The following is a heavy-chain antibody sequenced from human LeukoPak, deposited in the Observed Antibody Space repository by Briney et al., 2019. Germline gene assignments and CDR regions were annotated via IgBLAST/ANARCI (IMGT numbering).Heavy chain of an antibody. CDR3: ARLVSDAFDI. Sequence: PSETLSLTCTVSGGSISTYYWSWIRQPPGKGLEWIGYIYYSGSTNYNPSLKSRVTISVDTSKNQFSLKLSSVTAADTAVYYCARLVSDAFDIWGQGTMVTVSS. CDR2: IYYSGST. CDR1: GGSISTYY. J-gene: IGHJ3*02. D-gene: IGHD3-22*01. V-gene: IGHV4-59*08.